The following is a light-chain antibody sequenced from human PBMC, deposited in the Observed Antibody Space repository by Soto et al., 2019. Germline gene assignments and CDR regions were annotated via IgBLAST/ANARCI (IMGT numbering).Light chain of an antibody. CDR2: VGTGGIVG. V-gene: IGLV9-49*01. CDR3: GADHGSGSNFVSWV. Sequence: QSVLTQPPSASASLGASVTLTCTLSSGYGNYKVDWYQQRPGKGPRFVMRVGTGGIVGSKGDGIPDRFSVLGSGLNRYLTIKNIQEEDESDYHCGADHGSGSNFVSWVFGGGTKLTVL. CDR1: SGYGNYK. J-gene: IGLJ3*02.